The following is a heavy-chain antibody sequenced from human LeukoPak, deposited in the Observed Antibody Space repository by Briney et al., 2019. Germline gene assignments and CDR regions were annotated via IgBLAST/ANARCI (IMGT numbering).Heavy chain of an antibody. J-gene: IGHJ4*02. CDR3: ARPSRSTGPAY. V-gene: IGHV3-48*02. CDR1: GFIFSNYS. CDR2: ISSTSNTT. Sequence: PGGSLRLSCAASGFIFSNYSMNWVRQAPGKGLEWVSWISSTSNTTYYADSVKGRFTISRDNAKNSLDLQMNSLRDEDTAVYYCARPSRSTGPAYWGQGTLVTVSS. D-gene: IGHD2-2*01.